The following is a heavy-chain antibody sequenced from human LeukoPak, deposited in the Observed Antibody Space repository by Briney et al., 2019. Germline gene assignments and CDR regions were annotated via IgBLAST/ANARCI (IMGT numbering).Heavy chain of an antibody. CDR3: AREFTSGWYNFDH. D-gene: IGHD6-19*01. V-gene: IGHV3-43*01. Sequence: GGSLRLSCAASGFTFDDYAMHWVRQAPGKGLEWVSLINWAGGSTYYADSVKGRFTISRDNSKNSLYLQMNGLRHDDTALYFCAREFTSGWYNFDHWGPGTLVTVSS. CDR2: INWAGGST. J-gene: IGHJ4*02. CDR1: GFTFDDYA.